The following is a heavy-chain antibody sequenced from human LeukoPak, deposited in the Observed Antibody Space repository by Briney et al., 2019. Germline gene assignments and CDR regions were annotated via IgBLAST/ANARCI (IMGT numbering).Heavy chain of an antibody. V-gene: IGHV3-30*18. J-gene: IGHJ4*02. Sequence: QSGGSLRLSCAASGFTFSSYGMHWVRQAPGKGLEWVAIISYDGSNKYYADSVKGRFTISRDNSNNMLYLQMNSLRAEDTAVYYCAKENYYDSSGYFPFYFDYWGQGTLVTVSS. CDR2: ISYDGSNK. D-gene: IGHD3-22*01. CDR3: AKENYYDSSGYFPFYFDY. CDR1: GFTFSSYG.